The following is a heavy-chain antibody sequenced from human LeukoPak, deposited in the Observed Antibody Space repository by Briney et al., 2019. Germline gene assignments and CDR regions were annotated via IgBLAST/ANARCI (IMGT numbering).Heavy chain of an antibody. J-gene: IGHJ4*02. V-gene: IGHV4-4*02. CDR1: GGSISSSNW. Sequence: SETLSLTCAVSGGSISSSNWWSWVRQPPGKGLEWIGEIYHSGSTNYNPSLKSRVTISVDKSKNQFSLKLSSVTAADTAVYYCVRDLSSYGSSWWGFDYWGQGTLVTVSS. CDR2: IYHSGST. CDR3: VRDLSSYGSSWWGFDY. D-gene: IGHD6-13*01.